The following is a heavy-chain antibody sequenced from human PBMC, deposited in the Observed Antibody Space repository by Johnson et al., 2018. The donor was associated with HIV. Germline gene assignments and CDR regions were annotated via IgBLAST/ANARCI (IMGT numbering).Heavy chain of an antibody. CDR2: ISWNGGST. D-gene: IGHD2-15*01. CDR3: ENSGHGGEKRGGLNSAGEMDAFDM. CDR1: GFTFDDYA. V-gene: IGHV3-9*01. Sequence: VQLVESGGGVVQPGRSLRLSCAASGFTFDDYAMHWVRQAPGKGLEWVSVISWNGGSTYYADSVKGRFTISRDHGKNSLYLQMNSLRAEDTALYYCENSGHGGEKRGGLNSAGEMDAFDMWGQGTMVTVSS. J-gene: IGHJ3*02.